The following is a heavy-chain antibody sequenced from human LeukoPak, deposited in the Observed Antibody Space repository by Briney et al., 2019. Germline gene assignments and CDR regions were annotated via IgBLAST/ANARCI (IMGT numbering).Heavy chain of an antibody. V-gene: IGHV5-51*01. D-gene: IGHD3-3*01. CDR1: GYTFSSYW. CDR3: ARQNDFRLDY. Sequence: GESLRISCKGSGYTFSSYWVGWVRQMPGKGLEWMGIIYPGDSDTRYSPSLQGQVTISVDTSIGTAYLQWISLKASDTAIYYCARQNDFRLDYWGQGTLVAVSS. J-gene: IGHJ4*02. CDR2: IYPGDSDT.